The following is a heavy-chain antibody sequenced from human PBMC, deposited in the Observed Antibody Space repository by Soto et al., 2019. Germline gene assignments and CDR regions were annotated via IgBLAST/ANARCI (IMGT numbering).Heavy chain of an antibody. CDR3: ATAPPLGYCSGATCYSDY. D-gene: IGHD2-15*01. CDR1: GGTFSNYA. J-gene: IGHJ4*02. CDR2: IIPIFGTP. V-gene: IGHV1-69*01. Sequence: QVQLVQSGAEVKKPGSSVKVSCKASGGTFSNYALSWVRQAPGQGLEWMGGIIPIFGTPNYAQKFQGRVTINADESTNTAYMVLSSLKSDDTAVYYCATAPPLGYCSGATCYSDYWGQGTLVTVSS.